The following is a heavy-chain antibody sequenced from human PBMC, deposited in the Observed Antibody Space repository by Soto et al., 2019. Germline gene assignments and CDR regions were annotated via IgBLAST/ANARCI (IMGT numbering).Heavy chain of an antibody. Sequence: QVQLVQSGAEVKKPGASVKVSCKASGYTCTSYGISWVRQAPGQGLEWMGWISAYNGNTNYAQKLQGRVTMTTDTSTSTAYMELRSLRSDDTAVYYCARDRLRFLEWLSDAFDIWGQGTMVTVSS. CDR3: ARDRLRFLEWLSDAFDI. CDR2: ISAYNGNT. V-gene: IGHV1-18*01. J-gene: IGHJ3*02. CDR1: GYTCTSYG. D-gene: IGHD3-3*01.